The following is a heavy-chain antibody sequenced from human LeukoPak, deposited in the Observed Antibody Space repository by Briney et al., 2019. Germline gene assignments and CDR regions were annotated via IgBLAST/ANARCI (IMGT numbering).Heavy chain of an antibody. Sequence: PGGSLRLSCSASGYTFSSYSMNWVRQAPGKGLEWVSNISSSSSTIYYADPVKGRFTISRDNAKNSLYLQMNSLRAEDTAVYYCDLHCSSSSCYLYGMDVWGQGTTVTVSS. CDR3: DLHCSSSSCYLYGMDV. CDR2: ISSSSSTI. J-gene: IGHJ6*02. D-gene: IGHD2-15*01. CDR1: GYTFSSYS. V-gene: IGHV3-48*04.